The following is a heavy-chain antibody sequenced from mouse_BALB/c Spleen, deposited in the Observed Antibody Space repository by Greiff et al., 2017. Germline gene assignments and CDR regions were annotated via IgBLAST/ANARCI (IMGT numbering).Heavy chain of an antibody. CDR3: ARRAYGYHYFDY. J-gene: IGHJ2*01. V-gene: IGHV1S126*01. D-gene: IGHD2-2*01. CDR2: IDPSDSET. CDR1: GYSFTSYW. Sequence: QVQLQQSGPQLVRPGASVKISCKASGYSFTSYWMHWVKQRPGQGLEWIGMIDPSDSETRLNQKFKDKATLTVDKSSSTAYMQLSSPTSEDSAVYYCARRAYGYHYFDYWGQGTTLTVSS.